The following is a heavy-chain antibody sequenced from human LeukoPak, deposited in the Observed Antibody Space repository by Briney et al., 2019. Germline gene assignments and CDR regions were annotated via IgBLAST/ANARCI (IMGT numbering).Heavy chain of an antibody. J-gene: IGHJ5*02. CDR2: IYYSGST. Sequence: SETLSLTCSVSGDSISSRDYYWGWIRQPPGKGLEWIGYIYYSGSTSYNPSLKSRITISVDTSKNQFSLRLSSVTAADTAVYYCARGKATGWFDPWGQGTLVTVSS. CDR1: GDSISSRDYY. V-gene: IGHV4-30-4*08. CDR3: ARGKATGWFDP. D-gene: IGHD5-24*01.